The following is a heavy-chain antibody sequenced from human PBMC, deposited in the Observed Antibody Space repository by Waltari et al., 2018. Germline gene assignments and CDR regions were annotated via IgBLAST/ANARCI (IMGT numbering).Heavy chain of an antibody. V-gene: IGHV4-34*01. CDR3: ARGPLGWGDY. CDR2: INHSGST. J-gene: IGHJ4*02. D-gene: IGHD1-26*01. CDR1: GGSFSGYY. Sequence: QVQLQQWGAGLLTPSETLSLTCAVYGGSFSGYYWSWIRQSPGKGLEWIGEINHSGSTNYNPSLKSRVTISVDTSKNQFSLKLSSVTAADTAVYYCARGPLGWGDYWGQGTLVTVSS.